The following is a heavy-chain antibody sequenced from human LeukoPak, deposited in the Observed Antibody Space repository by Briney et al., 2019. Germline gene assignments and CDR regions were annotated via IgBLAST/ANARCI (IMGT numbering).Heavy chain of an antibody. Sequence: SETLSLTCTVSGGSISSYYWSWIRQPPGKGLEWIGYIYYSGSTNYNPSLKSRVTISVGTSKNQFSLKLSSVTAADTAVYYCARGGAQIFGYGRNWFDPWGQGTLVTVSS. CDR3: ARGGAQIFGYGRNWFDP. CDR1: GGSISSYY. V-gene: IGHV4-59*01. CDR2: IYYSGST. J-gene: IGHJ5*02. D-gene: IGHD3-3*01.